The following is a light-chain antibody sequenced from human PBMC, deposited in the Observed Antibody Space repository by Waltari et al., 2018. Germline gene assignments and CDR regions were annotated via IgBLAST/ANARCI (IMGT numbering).Light chain of an antibody. CDR1: GIAIHDSDF. J-gene: IGLJ3*02. CDR2: DVT. V-gene: IGLV2-14*03. Sequence: QSALTHPASLSGSPAQSITISCTGIGIAIHDSDFVSWYQHHPGKAPRLIIYDVTNRPSGISDRFSASKSANTASLTISGLQPEDEGDYYCTSQTLDGVVLFGGGTQVTVL. CDR3: TSQTLDGVVL.